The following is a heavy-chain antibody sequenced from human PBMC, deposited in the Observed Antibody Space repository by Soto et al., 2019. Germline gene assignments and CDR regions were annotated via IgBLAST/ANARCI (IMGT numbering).Heavy chain of an antibody. D-gene: IGHD1-26*01. V-gene: IGHV4-59*01. CDR3: ASHSGSSVYYFDY. CDR1: GGSISSYY. Sequence: SETLSLTCTVSGGSISSYYWSWIRQPPGKGLEWIGYIYYSGSTNYNPSLKSRVTISVDTSKNQFSLKLSSVTAADTAVYYCASHSGSSVYYFDYWGQGTLVTVSS. CDR2: IYYSGST. J-gene: IGHJ4*02.